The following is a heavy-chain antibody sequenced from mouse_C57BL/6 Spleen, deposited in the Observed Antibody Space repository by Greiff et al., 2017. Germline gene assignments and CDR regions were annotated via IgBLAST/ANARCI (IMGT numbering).Heavy chain of an antibody. V-gene: IGHV1-69*01. D-gene: IGHD2-1*01. CDR3: ARSQNGNYVYFDY. CDR2: IDPSDSYT. Sequence: QVQLQQPGAELVMPGASVKLSCKASGYTFTSYWMHWVKQRPGQGLEWIGEIDPSDSYTNYNQKFKGKSTLTVDKSSSTAYMQLSSLTSEDSAVYYCARSQNGNYVYFDYWGQGTTLTVSS. CDR1: GYTFTSYW. J-gene: IGHJ2*01.